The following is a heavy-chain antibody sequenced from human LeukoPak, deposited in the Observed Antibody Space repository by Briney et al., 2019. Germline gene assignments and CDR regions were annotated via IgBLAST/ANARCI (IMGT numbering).Heavy chain of an antibody. D-gene: IGHD2-15*01. V-gene: IGHV4-61*02. CDR3: PRVYCSGGSCYFDY. J-gene: IGHJ4*02. Sequence: SETLSLTCTVSGGSISSGSYYWSWIRQPAGKGLEWIGRIYTSGSTNYNPSLKSRVTISVDTSKNQFSLKLSSVTAADTAVYDCPRVYCSGGSCYFDYWGQGTLVTGSS. CDR2: IYTSGST. CDR1: GGSISSGSYY.